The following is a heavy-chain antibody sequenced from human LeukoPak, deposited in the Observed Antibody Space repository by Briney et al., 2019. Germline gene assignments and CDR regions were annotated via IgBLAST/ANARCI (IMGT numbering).Heavy chain of an antibody. J-gene: IGHJ4*02. CDR3: ARGSRGFLEWLPFDY. D-gene: IGHD3-3*01. CDR1: GGSFSGYY. Sequence: SETLSLTCAVYGGSFSGYYWSWIRQPPGKGLEWIGEINHSGSTNYNPSLKSRVTISVDTSKNQFSLKLSSVTAADTAVYYCARGSRGFLEWLPFDYWGQGTLVTVSS. CDR2: INHSGST. V-gene: IGHV4-34*01.